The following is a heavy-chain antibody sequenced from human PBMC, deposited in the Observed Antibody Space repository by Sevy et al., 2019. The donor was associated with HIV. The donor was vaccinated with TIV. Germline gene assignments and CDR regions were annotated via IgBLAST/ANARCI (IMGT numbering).Heavy chain of an antibody. CDR2: IYYSGSA. Sequence: SETLSLTCTVSGGSISSYYWSWIRQPPGKGLEWIGYIYYSGSANYNPSLKSRVTISVDTSKNQFSLKLSSVTAADTAVYYCARRKIAAAGTVYFDYWGQGTLVTVSS. CDR1: GGSISSYY. J-gene: IGHJ4*02. D-gene: IGHD6-13*01. CDR3: ARRKIAAAGTVYFDY. V-gene: IGHV4-59*08.